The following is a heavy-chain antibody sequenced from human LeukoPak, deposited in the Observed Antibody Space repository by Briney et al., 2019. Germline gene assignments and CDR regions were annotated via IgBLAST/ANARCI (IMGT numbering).Heavy chain of an antibody. CDR3: ARGPDYDFWSGYFYYYYYYMDV. V-gene: IGHV3-48*04. CDR1: GFTFSSYS. D-gene: IGHD3-3*01. CDR2: VSSSSSTI. Sequence: GGSLRLSCAASGFTFSSYSMNWVRQAPGKGLEWVSYVSSSSSTIYYADSVKGRFTISRDNAKNSLYLQMNSLRAEDTAVYYCARGPDYDFWSGYFYYYYYYMDVWGKGTTVTVSS. J-gene: IGHJ6*03.